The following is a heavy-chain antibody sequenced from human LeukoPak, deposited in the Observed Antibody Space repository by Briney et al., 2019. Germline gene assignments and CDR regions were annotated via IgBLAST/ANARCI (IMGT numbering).Heavy chain of an antibody. CDR2: IIQDGNEK. D-gene: IGHD3-16*01. CDR1: GFPFSSCC. V-gene: IGHV3-7*01. J-gene: IGHJ3*02. CDR3: AREGASKISHAFDI. Sequence: GQTVRFSGVESGFPFSSCCRRWVRQAQGKGLEWVANIIQDGNEKFYVGSVKGRFTISRDNAKNSLYLQMNSLRAEDTAVYYCAREGASKISHAFDIWGQGTMVTVSS.